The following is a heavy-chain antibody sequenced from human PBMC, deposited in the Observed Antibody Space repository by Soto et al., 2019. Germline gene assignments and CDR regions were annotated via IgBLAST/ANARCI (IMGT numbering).Heavy chain of an antibody. V-gene: IGHV3-30*18. J-gene: IGHJ4*02. D-gene: IGHD6-6*01. Sequence: QPGGSLRLSCAASGFTFSSYGMHWVRQAPGKGLEWVAVISYDGSNKYYADSVKGRFTISRDNSKNTLYLQMNSLRAEDTAVYYCAKAFHGGSSSLFDYWGQGTLVTVSS. CDR2: ISYDGSNK. CDR1: GFTFSSYG. CDR3: AKAFHGGSSSLFDY.